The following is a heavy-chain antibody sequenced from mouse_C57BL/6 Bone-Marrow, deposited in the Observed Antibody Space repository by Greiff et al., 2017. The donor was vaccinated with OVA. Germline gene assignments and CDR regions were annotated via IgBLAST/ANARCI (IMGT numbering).Heavy chain of an antibody. CDR1: GYTFTDYY. J-gene: IGHJ1*03. CDR3: ARDHYGSSYWYFDV. CDR2: INPYNGGT. Sequence: VHVKQSGPVLVKPGASVKMSCKASGYTFTDYYMNWVKQSHGKSLEWIGVINPYNGGTSYNQKFKGKATLTVDKSSSTAYMELNSLTSEDSAVDYCARDHYGSSYWYFDVWGTGTTVTVSS. V-gene: IGHV1-19*01. D-gene: IGHD1-1*01.